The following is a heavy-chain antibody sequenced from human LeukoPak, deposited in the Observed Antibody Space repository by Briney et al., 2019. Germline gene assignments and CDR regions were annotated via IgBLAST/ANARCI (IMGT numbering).Heavy chain of an antibody. CDR3: ARGLEGVDAFDI. CDR2: INPNSGGT. Sequence: ASAKVSCKASGYTFTGYYMHWVRQAPGQGLEWMGRINPNSGGTNYAQKFQGRVTMTRDTSISTAYMELSRLRSDDTAVYYCARGLEGVDAFDIWGQGTMVTVSS. J-gene: IGHJ3*02. D-gene: IGHD1-1*01. V-gene: IGHV1-2*06. CDR1: GYTFTGYY.